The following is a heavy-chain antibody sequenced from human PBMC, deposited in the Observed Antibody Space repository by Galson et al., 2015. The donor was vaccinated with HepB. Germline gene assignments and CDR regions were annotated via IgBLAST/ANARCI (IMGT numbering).Heavy chain of an antibody. D-gene: IGHD4-17*01. V-gene: IGHV3-30-3*01. CDR1: GFTFSLYP. CDR3: ARDHDYGAKTYYYYFYMDA. J-gene: IGHJ6*03. Sequence: SLRLSCAASGFTFSLYPMHWVRQAPGKGLEWVAVISYDGNKKYYADSVKGRLTIPRDNSKNTLYLQVSSLRAEDSAVYYCARDHDYGAKTYYYYFYMDAWGKGTTVMVSS. CDR2: ISYDGNKK.